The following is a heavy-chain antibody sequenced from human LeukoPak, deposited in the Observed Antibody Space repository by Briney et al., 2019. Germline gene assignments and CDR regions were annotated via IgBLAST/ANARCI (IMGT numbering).Heavy chain of an antibody. J-gene: IGHJ4*02. V-gene: IGHV3-23*01. CDR3: ATDPYSRGWSGGDYFDQ. Sequence: PGGSLRLSCAASGFTFDKYAMSWVRQAPGKGLEWVSSVGAGGGAPYYSDSVKGRFSISRDNSKSTLYLQMTGPTDEDTAIYYCATDPYSRGWSGGDYFDQWGRGTLVTVSS. CDR2: VGAGGGAP. CDR1: GFTFDKYA. D-gene: IGHD6-19*01.